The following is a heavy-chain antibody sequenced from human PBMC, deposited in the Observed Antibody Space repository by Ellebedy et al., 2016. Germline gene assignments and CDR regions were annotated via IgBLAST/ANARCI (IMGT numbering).Heavy chain of an antibody. CDR3: AKGFGNYQDNAGGGGFDI. J-gene: IGHJ3*02. V-gene: IGHV3-30*18. CDR1: GFTFSSYG. Sequence: GGSLRLSXAASGFTFSSYGMHWVRQAPGKGLEWVAVISYHGNNKYYADSVKGRFTISRENSKNTLYLQMNSLRAEDTAVYYCAKGFGNYQDNAGGGGFDIWGQGTMVTISS. D-gene: IGHD2-8*02. CDR2: ISYHGNNK.